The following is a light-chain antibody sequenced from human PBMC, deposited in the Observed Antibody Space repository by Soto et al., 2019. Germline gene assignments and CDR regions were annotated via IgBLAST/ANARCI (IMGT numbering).Light chain of an antibody. CDR3: QSYDSSSYV. V-gene: IGLV6-57*04. CDR1: SGSIDSND. Sequence: NFMLTQPHSVSESPGKTVTISSPRSSGSIDSNDVQCYKLRSGSAPPTVIYEDNERPSGVPDRFSGSIDRSSNSASLTISGLKTDDEADYYWQSYDSSSYVFGSGTKVTVL. CDR2: EDN. J-gene: IGLJ1*01.